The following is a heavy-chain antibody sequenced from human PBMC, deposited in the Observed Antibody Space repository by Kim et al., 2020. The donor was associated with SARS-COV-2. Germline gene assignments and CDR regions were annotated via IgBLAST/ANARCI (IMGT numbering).Heavy chain of an antibody. CDR2: ISSSGSTI. Sequence: GGSLRLSCAASGFTFSDYYMSWIRQAPGKGLEWVSYISSSGSTIYYADSVKGRFTISRDNAKNSLYLQMNSLRAEDTAVYYCARAVVAREVVYYGMDVWGQGTTVTVSS. D-gene: IGHD2-15*01. V-gene: IGHV3-11*01. CDR3: ARAVVAREVVYYGMDV. J-gene: IGHJ6*02. CDR1: GFTFSDYY.